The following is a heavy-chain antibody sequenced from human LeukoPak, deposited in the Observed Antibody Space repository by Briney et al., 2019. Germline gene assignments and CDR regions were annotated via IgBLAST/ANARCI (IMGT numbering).Heavy chain of an antibody. J-gene: IGHJ4*02. V-gene: IGHV3-33*01. CDR1: GFTFSSYG. CDR3: ARERRRTPSTYGSGSYSLPY. CDR2: IWYDGSNK. Sequence: PGRSLRLSCAASGFTFSSYGMHWVRQAPGKGLEWVAVIWYDGSNKYYADSVKGRFTISRDNSKNTLYLQMNSLRAEGTAVYYCARERRRTPSTYGSGSYSLPYWGQGTLVTVSS. D-gene: IGHD3-10*01.